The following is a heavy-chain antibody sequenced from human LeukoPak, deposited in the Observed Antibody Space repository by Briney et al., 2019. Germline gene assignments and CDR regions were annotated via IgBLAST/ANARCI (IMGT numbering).Heavy chain of an antibody. V-gene: IGHV3-48*03. Sequence: GGSLRLSCEASGFTFSAYAMNWVRQAPGKGLEWVSYISSSGYSILYADSVRGRFTISRDDAKNSLYLQMNSLRVEDTAVYYCSRRQLADYWGQGTLVTASS. D-gene: IGHD6-13*01. CDR1: GFTFSAYA. CDR3: SRRQLADY. CDR2: ISSSGYSI. J-gene: IGHJ4*02.